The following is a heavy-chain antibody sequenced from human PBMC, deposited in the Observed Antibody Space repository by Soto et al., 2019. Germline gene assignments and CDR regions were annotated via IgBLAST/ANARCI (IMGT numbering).Heavy chain of an antibody. CDR3: TRGVVVTAIDAFDI. J-gene: IGHJ3*02. CDR1: GFTFSGSA. V-gene: IGHV3-73*01. D-gene: IGHD2-21*02. CDR2: IRSKANSYAT. Sequence: GGSLRLSCAASGFTFSGSAMHWVRQASGKGLEWVGRIRSKANSYATAYAASVKGRFTISRDDSKNTAYLQMNSLKTEDTAVYYCTRGVVVTAIDAFDIWGQGSMVTVSS.